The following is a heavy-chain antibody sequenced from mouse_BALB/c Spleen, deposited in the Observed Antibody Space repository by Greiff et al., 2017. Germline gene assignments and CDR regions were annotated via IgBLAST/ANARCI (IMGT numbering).Heavy chain of an antibody. CDR2: IYPGDGST. CDR3: ARNWDGYAMDY. CDR1: GYTFTSYY. D-gene: IGHD4-1*01. J-gene: IGHJ4*01. V-gene: IGHV1S56*01. Sequence: QVQLQQSGPELVKPGASVKMSCKASGYTFTSYYIHWVKQRPGQGLEWIGWIYPGDGSTKYNEKFKGKTTLTADKSSSTAYMLLSSLTSEDSAIYFCARNWDGYAMDYWGQGTSVTVSS.